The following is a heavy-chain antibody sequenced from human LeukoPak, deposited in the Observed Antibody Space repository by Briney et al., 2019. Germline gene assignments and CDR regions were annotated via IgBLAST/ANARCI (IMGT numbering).Heavy chain of an antibody. Sequence: GGSLRLSCAASGFNFSNYAMHWVRQAPGKGLEWVAVISYDGSNNYYTDSMKGRFTISRDNSKNALYLQMNSLRAEDTAVYYCAKGHGRLPRVDSDYWGQGALVTVSS. CDR1: GFNFSNYA. D-gene: IGHD3-16*01. CDR2: ISYDGSNN. CDR3: AKGHGRLPRVDSDY. J-gene: IGHJ4*02. V-gene: IGHV3-30*18.